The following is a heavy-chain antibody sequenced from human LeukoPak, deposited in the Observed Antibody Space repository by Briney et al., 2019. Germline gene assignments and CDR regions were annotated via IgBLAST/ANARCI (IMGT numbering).Heavy chain of an antibody. D-gene: IGHD4-17*01. V-gene: IGHV1-2*04. CDR1: GYTFTGYY. Sequence: ASVKVSCKASGYTFTGYYMHWVRQAPGQGLEWMGWINPNSGGTNYAQKFQGWVTMTRDTSISTAYMVLSRLRSDDTAVYYCARESYGDYSFRWGMDVWGKGTTVTVSS. CDR2: INPNSGGT. CDR3: ARESYGDYSFRWGMDV. J-gene: IGHJ6*04.